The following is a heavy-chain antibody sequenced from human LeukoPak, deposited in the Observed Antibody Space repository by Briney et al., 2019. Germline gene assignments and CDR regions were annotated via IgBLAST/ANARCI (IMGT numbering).Heavy chain of an antibody. V-gene: IGHV3-21*01. CDR2: ISSSSGYI. Sequence: GGSLRLSCAASGFTFTSYSMNWVRQAPGKGLEWVSSISSSSGYIYYAHSLKGRFTISRDNAKNSLYLQMNSLRAEDTAVYYCARVGDYYYYYMDVWGKGTTVTVSS. CDR3: ARVGDYYYYYMDV. D-gene: IGHD3-3*01. CDR1: GFTFTSYS. J-gene: IGHJ6*03.